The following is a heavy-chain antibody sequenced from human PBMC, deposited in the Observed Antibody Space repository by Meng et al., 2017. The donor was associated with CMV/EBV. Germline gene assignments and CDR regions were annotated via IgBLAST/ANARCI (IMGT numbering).Heavy chain of an antibody. CDR1: YA. Sequence: YAMSWVRRDPGRGLWWVSANSGSGGSTYYADSVKGRFTISRDNSKNSLYLQMNSLRAEDTAVYYCARDQYYYDSSGSDYGYAFDIWGQGTMVTVSS. D-gene: IGHD3-22*01. V-gene: IGHV3-23*01. CDR2: NSGSGGST. J-gene: IGHJ3*02. CDR3: ARDQYYYDSSGSDYGYAFDI.